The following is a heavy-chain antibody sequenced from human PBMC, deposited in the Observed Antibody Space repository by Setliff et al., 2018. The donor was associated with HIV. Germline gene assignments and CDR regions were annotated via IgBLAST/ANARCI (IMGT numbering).Heavy chain of an antibody. Sequence: SETLSLTCTVSGGSISSYYWSWIRQPPGKGLEWIGYIYYSGSTNYNPSLKSRVTISVDTSKNQFSLKLSSVTATDTAVYYCARDDRCGGDTCYYYWGQGALVTVS. D-gene: IGHD2-21*02. CDR2: IYYSGST. CDR1: GGSISSYY. CDR3: ARDDRCGGDTCYYY. V-gene: IGHV4-59*12. J-gene: IGHJ4*02.